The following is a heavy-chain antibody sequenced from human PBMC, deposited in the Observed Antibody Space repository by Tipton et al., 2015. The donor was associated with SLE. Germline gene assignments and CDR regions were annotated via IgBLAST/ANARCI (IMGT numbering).Heavy chain of an antibody. D-gene: IGHD2-21*01. V-gene: IGHV4-61*08. CDR1: GGSISSGGYY. Sequence: TLSLTCTVSGGSISSGGYYWSWIRQPPGKGLEWIGYIYYSGSTNYNPSLKSRVTISVDTSKNQFSLKLSSVTAADTAVYYCAREASYCGGDCYPSWFDPWGQGTLVTVSS. CDR3: AREASYCGGDCYPSWFDP. CDR2: IYYSGST. J-gene: IGHJ5*02.